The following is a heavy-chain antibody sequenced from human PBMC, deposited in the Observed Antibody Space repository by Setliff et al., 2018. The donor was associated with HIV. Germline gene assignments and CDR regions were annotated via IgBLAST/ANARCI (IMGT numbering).Heavy chain of an antibody. D-gene: IGHD3-22*01. J-gene: IGHJ4*02. CDR2: IDHSGST. CDR3: AREIPYSYGGSGHPL. CDR1: GGSFNDYY. V-gene: IGHV4-34*01. Sequence: SETLSLTCAVYGGSFNDYYWTWIRQPPGKGLEWIGEIDHSGSTKYHASLKSRVTISIDTSKNQFSLTVTSVTAADTAVYYCAREIPYSYGGSGHPLWGQGTLVTVSS.